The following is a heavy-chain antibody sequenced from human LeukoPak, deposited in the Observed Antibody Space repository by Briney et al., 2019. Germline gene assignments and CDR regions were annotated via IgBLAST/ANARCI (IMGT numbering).Heavy chain of an antibody. CDR2: INHSGST. CDR3: ARAGIAVSATPYFDY. J-gene: IGHJ4*02. CDR1: GGSFSGYY. D-gene: IGHD6-19*01. Sequence: SETLSLTCAVYGGSFSGYYWGWIRQPPGKGLEWIGEINHSGSTNYNPSLKSRVTISVDTSKNQFSLKLSSVTVADTAVYYCARAGIAVSATPYFDYWGQGTLVTVSS. V-gene: IGHV4-34*01.